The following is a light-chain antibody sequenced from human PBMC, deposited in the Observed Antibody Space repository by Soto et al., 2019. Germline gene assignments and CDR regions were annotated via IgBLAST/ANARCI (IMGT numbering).Light chain of an antibody. CDR1: QSVLYSSNSRNY. V-gene: IGKV4-1*01. CDR3: QQYYTSPLT. J-gene: IGKJ3*01. CDR2: WAS. Sequence: DIVMTQSPDSLAVSLGERATINCKSSQSVLYSSNSRNYLAWYQQKPGQPPKLPIYWASSRESGVPDRFSGSGSGTDFTPTINSLQAEDVAVYYCQQYYTSPLTFGPGTKVDIK.